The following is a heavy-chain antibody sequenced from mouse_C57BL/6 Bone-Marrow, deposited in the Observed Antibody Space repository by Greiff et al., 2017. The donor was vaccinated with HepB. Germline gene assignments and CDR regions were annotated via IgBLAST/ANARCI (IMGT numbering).Heavy chain of an antibody. CDR3: ARTYDYDGAWFGD. J-gene: IGHJ3*01. V-gene: IGHV1-50*01. CDR2: IDPSDSNT. D-gene: IGHD2-4*01. Sequence: QVQLQQPGAELVKPGASVKLSCKASGYTFTSYWMQWVKQRPGQGLEWIGEIDPSDSNTNYNQKFKGKATLTVDKSSSTAYMKLSSLTSEDSAVYYCARTYDYDGAWFGDWGQGTLVTFAA. CDR1: GYTFTSYW.